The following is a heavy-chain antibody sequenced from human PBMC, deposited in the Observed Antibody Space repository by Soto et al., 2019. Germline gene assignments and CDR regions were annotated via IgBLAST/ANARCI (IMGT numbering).Heavy chain of an antibody. J-gene: IGHJ4*02. CDR2: ISSNGGTT. D-gene: IGHD1-7*01. V-gene: IGHV3-64*01. Sequence: EVQLAESGGGMVQPGGSLRLSCVASGFTFSSYDMHWVRQAPGKGLEYVSSISSNGGTTYYRNSVKGRLTISRDNSKTTLYLQMGSLRAQDMAVYYCVRRVSGNYDYWGPGTLVTVSS. CDR3: VRRVSGNYDY. CDR1: GFTFSSYD.